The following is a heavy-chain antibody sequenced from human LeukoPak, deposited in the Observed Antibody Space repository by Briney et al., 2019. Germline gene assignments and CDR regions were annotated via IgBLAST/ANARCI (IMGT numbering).Heavy chain of an antibody. J-gene: IGHJ4*02. V-gene: IGHV3-7*01. Sequence: PGGSLRLSCAASGFTFSSYWMSWVRQAPGKGLEWVANIKQDGSEKYYVDSVKGRFTISRDNAKNSLYLQMNSLRAEDTAVYYCARNLWLEDYYFDYWGQGTLVTVSS. CDR3: ARNLWLEDYYFDY. CDR1: GFTFSSYW. D-gene: IGHD3-10*01. CDR2: IKQDGSEK.